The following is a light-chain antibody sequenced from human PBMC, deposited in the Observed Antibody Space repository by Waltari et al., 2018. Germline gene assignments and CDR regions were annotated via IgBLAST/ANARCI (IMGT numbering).Light chain of an antibody. CDR3: ASYTKTSTLV. CDR2: NVN. Sequence: QSALTQPASVSGSPGQSITVSCTGPSSDVGAYHYVSWYQQHPGQAPSLISYNVNSRPSGVSHRFSGSKSDNTASLTISGLQAEDEADYYCASYTKTSTLVFGGGTRLTVL. CDR1: SSDVGAYHY. J-gene: IGLJ2*01. V-gene: IGLV2-14*03.